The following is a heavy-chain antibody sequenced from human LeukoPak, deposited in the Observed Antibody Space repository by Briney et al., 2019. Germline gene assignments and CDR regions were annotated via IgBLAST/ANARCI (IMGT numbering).Heavy chain of an antibody. D-gene: IGHD1-20*01. Sequence: GGSLILSCAASGFTFSIYAMNWVRQAPGKGLEWVSSISSGGGSTYYADSVKGRFTISRDNAKNSLYLQMNSLRAEDTAVYYCARDPPFIIGTTFFDYWGQGTLVTVSS. V-gene: IGHV3-21*01. J-gene: IGHJ4*02. CDR1: GFTFSIYA. CDR3: ARDPPFIIGTTFFDY. CDR2: ISSGGGST.